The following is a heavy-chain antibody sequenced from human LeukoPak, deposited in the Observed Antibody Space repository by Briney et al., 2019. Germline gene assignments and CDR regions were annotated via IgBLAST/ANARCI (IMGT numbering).Heavy chain of an antibody. CDR1: GGTFSSYA. Sequence: SVKVSCKASGGTFSSYAISWVRQAPGQGLEWMGGIIPIFGTANYAQKFQGRVTITAGESTSTAYMELSSLRSEDTAVYYCATGDGTSYGSPSPFDYWGQGTLVTVSS. CDR2: IIPIFGTA. CDR3: ATGDGTSYGSPSPFDY. D-gene: IGHD5-18*01. J-gene: IGHJ4*02. V-gene: IGHV1-69*13.